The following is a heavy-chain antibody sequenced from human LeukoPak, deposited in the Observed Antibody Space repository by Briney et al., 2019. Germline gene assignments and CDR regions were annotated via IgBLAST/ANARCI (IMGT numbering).Heavy chain of an antibody. CDR2: IYHSGST. CDR1: GYSISSGYY. Sequence: SETLSLTCTVSGYSISSGYYWGWIRQPPGKGLEWIGSIYHSGSTYYNPSLKSRVTISVDTSKNQFSLKLSSVTAADTAVYYCARAPSLWQYYYYYYMDVWGKGTTVTISS. V-gene: IGHV4-38-2*02. J-gene: IGHJ6*03. D-gene: IGHD3-10*01. CDR3: ARAPSLWQYYYYYYMDV.